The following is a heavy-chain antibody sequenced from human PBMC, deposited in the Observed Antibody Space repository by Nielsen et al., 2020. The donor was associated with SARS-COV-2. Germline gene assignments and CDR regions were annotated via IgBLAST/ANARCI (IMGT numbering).Heavy chain of an antibody. CDR1: GFTFDDYA. V-gene: IGHV3-9*01. CDR2: ISWNSGSI. CDR3: ASSSWPYYYYYMDV. J-gene: IGHJ6*03. Sequence: SLKISCAASGFTFDDYAMHWVRQAPGKGLEWVSGISWNSGSIGYADSVKGRFTISRDDAKNSLYLQMNSLRAEDTALYYCASSSWPYYYYYMDVWGKGTTVTVSS. D-gene: IGHD6-13*01.